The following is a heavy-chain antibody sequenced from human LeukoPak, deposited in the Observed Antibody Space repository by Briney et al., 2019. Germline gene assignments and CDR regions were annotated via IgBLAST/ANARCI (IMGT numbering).Heavy chain of an antibody. CDR1: GFTFSTYG. D-gene: IGHD3-22*01. CDR2: ISYDAIKK. V-gene: IGHV3-30*03. Sequence: PGGSLRLSCAASGFTFSTYGMHWVRQAPGKGLDWVAIISYDAIKKYYADSVKGRFTISRDNSKNTLYLEVDSLRTEDTAVYYCAGTPDYSSGYYSDSIDIWGQGTMVIVSS. J-gene: IGHJ3*02. CDR3: AGTPDYSSGYYSDSIDI.